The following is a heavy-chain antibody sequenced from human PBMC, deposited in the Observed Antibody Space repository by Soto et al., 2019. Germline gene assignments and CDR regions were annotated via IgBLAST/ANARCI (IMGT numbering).Heavy chain of an antibody. CDR3: ARGSGSYYFAFDI. Sequence: QVQLVQSGAEVKKPGASVKVSCKASGYTFTNYNIYWVRQAPGQGLEWMGWINTFNGNTNYAQNLQGRVTMTTDTYTSTAYMELRSLRSDDTAVYYCARGSGSYYFAFDIWGQGTMVTVSS. D-gene: IGHD1-26*01. CDR2: INTFNGNT. V-gene: IGHV1-18*01. J-gene: IGHJ3*02. CDR1: GYTFTNYN.